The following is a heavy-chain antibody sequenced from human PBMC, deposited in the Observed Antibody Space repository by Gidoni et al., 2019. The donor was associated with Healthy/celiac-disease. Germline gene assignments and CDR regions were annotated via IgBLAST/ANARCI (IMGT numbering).Heavy chain of an antibody. V-gene: IGHV3-9*01. CDR1: GFTFDDYA. J-gene: IGHJ3*02. CDR3: AKDIFPWRPEFMPGAFDI. Sequence: EVQLVESGGGWVQPGRSLRLSCAASGFTFDDYAMHWVRQAPGKGLEWVSGISWNSGSIGYADSVKGRFTISRDNAKNSLYLQMNSLRAEDTALYYCAKDIFPWRPEFMPGAFDIWGQGTMVTVSS. CDR2: ISWNSGSI. D-gene: IGHD2-2*01.